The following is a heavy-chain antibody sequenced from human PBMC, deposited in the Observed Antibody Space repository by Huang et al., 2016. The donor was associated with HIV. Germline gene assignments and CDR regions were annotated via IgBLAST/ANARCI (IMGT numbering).Heavy chain of an antibody. J-gene: IGHJ4*02. CDR1: GFSLTSSGVA. CDR3: VHRLRYGKWYVDY. D-gene: IGHD6-13*01. CDR2: IYWDNEE. V-gene: IGHV2-5*02. Sequence: QITLKESGPTLVKPTQTLTLTCTFSGFSLTSSGVAVGWIRQPPGKALEWLALIYWDNEERFSPSLKTRLTITKDTPKNEVVLTMTNMDPVDKATYYCVHRLRYGKWYVDYWGQGVLVTVSS.